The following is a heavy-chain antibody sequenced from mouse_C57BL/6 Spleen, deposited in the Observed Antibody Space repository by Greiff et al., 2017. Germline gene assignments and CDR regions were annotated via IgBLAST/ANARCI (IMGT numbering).Heavy chain of an antibody. J-gene: IGHJ2*01. CDR2: ISSGGSYT. CDR3: ARQSGDYPFDY. V-gene: IGHV5-6*01. CDR1: GFTFSSYG. D-gene: IGHD2-4*01. Sequence: EVQRVESGGDLVKPGGSLKLSCAASGFTFSSYGMSWVRQTPDKRLEWVATISSGGSYTYYPDSVKGRFTISIDNAKNTLYLQMSSLKSEDTAMYYCARQSGDYPFDYWGQGTTLTVSS.